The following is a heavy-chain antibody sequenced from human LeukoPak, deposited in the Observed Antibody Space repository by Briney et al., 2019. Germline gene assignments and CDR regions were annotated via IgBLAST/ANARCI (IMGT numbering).Heavy chain of an antibody. Sequence: ASEKVSCKVSGYTFTGYYMHWVRQAPGQGLEWMGRINPNSGGTNYAQKFQGRVTMTRDTSISTAYMELSRLRSDDTAVYYCARGVYSSSWYYDYWGQGTLVTVSS. CDR2: INPNSGGT. CDR1: GYTFTGYY. D-gene: IGHD6-13*01. V-gene: IGHV1-2*06. CDR3: ARGVYSSSWYYDY. J-gene: IGHJ4*02.